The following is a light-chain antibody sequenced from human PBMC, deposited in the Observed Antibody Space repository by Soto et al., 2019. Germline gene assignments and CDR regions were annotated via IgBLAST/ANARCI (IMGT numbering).Light chain of an antibody. CDR1: SSDVGGYDY. V-gene: IGLV2-14*01. CDR3: SSYTTSSALV. J-gene: IGLJ2*01. Sequence: QSALTQSASVSGSPGQSITISCTGTSSDVGGYDYVSWYQQHPGKVPKLIIYEVIKRPSGVSHRFSGSKSGNTASLTISGLQTEDEADYYCSSYTTSSALVFGGRTKVTVL. CDR2: EVI.